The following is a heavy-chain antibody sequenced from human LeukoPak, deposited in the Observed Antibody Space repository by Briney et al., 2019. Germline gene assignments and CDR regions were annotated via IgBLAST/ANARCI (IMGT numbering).Heavy chain of an antibody. Sequence: ASVKVSCKASGYTFTTYGISWVRQAPGQGLEWMGWISAYNGNTNYAQKLQGRVTMTTDTSTSTAYMELRSLRSDDTAVYYCARSIAAVGTEGYWGQGTLVTISS. CDR1: GYTFTTYG. D-gene: IGHD6-13*01. V-gene: IGHV1-18*01. CDR2: ISAYNGNT. J-gene: IGHJ4*02. CDR3: ARSIAAVGTEGY.